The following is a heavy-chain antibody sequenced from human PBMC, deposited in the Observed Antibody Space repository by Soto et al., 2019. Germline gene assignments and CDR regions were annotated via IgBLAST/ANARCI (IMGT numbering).Heavy chain of an antibody. CDR3: ARDRFRSYSNGSRYGMDV. CDR1: GFTFSTYV. D-gene: IGHD5-18*01. V-gene: IGHV3-33*01. J-gene: IGHJ6*02. CDR2: IWYDGSNK. Sequence: QVELVESGGGVVQPGRSLRLSCAASGFTFSTYVMHWVRQAPGKGLEWVAYIWYDGSNKYYADSVKGRFTISRDNSKNTLYLQMNSLRAEDTAVYYCARDRFRSYSNGSRYGMDVWGQGTTVTVSS.